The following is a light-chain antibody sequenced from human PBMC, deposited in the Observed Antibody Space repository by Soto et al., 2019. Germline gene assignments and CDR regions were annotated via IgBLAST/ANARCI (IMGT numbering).Light chain of an antibody. CDR1: QSMRTY. Sequence: DIQMTQSPASLSASVRDRVTITSRASQSMRTYLNWYQQKPGKAPNLLIQAASSLQSGVPSRFSGSGSGTDFTLTISSLQPEDFETYYCQQSYSNPWTFGQGTKVDIK. V-gene: IGKV1-39*01. J-gene: IGKJ1*01. CDR2: AAS. CDR3: QQSYSNPWT.